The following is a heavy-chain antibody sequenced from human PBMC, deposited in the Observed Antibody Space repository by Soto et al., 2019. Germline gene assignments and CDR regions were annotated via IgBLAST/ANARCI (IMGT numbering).Heavy chain of an antibody. J-gene: IGHJ4*02. Sequence: SETLSLTCTVSGGSISSSYWSWIRQSPERGLEWIAYVYHTGATNYNPSLKSRVTISLDTSKGQFSLNLTSLTTADTAVYFCARWGNRYSNVASGVGGFDYWGQGSLVTVSS. CDR1: GGSISSSY. CDR2: VYHTGAT. D-gene: IGHD5-12*01. CDR3: ARWGNRYSNVASGVGGFDY. V-gene: IGHV4-59*01.